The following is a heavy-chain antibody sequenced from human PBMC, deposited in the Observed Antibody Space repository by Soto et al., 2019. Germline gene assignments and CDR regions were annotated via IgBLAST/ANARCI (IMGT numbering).Heavy chain of an antibody. J-gene: IGHJ5*02. CDR3: AKNQGVELVPLATVDWFDP. D-gene: IGHD1-26*01. Sequence: GGSLRLSCAASGFIFENFGMSGVSQAPGKGLEWISSISGSGFKKYYADAVKGRFTISRDNSKSTVYLELNNLSAEDTAVHHCAKNQGVELVPLATVDWFDPWGQGSVVTVSS. CDR1: GFIFENFG. V-gene: IGHV3-23*01. CDR2: ISGSGFKK.